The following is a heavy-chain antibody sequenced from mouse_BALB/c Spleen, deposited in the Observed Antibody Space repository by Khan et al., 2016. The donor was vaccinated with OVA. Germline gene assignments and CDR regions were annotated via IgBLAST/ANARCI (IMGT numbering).Heavy chain of an antibody. CDR2: INPHIGET. J-gene: IGHJ2*01. V-gene: IGHV1-20*02. D-gene: IGHD1-1*01. CDR3: ARKNGSDFDY. Sequence: VQLQQSGPELVKPGASVKISCKASGYSFTGYFMNWVMQSHGKSLEWIGRINPHIGETLYNQKFKGKATLTVDESSRTVHMELRSLASEDSAVCYCARKNGSDFDYWGQGTTLTVSS. CDR1: GYSFTGYF.